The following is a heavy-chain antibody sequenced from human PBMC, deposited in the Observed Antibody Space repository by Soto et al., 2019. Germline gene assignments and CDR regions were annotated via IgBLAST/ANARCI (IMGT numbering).Heavy chain of an antibody. CDR1: GGSISSGGYY. J-gene: IGHJ5*02. CDR2: IYDSGTT. V-gene: IGHV4-31*03. CDR3: ARGGTEDNYFAP. Sequence: SETLSLTCTVSGGSISSGGYYWNWIRQHPGKGLEWIGDIYDSGTTYYNPSLKSRVTISVDTSKNQFSLKLSSVTAADTAVYYCARGGTEDNYFAPWGQGTLVTVSS.